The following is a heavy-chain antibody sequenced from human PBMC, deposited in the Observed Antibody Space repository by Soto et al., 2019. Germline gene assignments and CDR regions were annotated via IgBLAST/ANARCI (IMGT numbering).Heavy chain of an antibody. CDR3: AKGLGYCSSTSCYPPYYGMDV. D-gene: IGHD2-2*01. V-gene: IGHV3-23*01. Sequence: PVGSLRLSCAASGFTFSSYAMSWVRQAPGKGLEWVSAISGSGGSTYYADSVKGRFTISRDNSKNTLYLQMNSLRAEDTAVYYCAKGLGYCSSTSCYPPYYGMDVWGQGTTVTVSS. CDR2: ISGSGGST. J-gene: IGHJ6*02. CDR1: GFTFSSYA.